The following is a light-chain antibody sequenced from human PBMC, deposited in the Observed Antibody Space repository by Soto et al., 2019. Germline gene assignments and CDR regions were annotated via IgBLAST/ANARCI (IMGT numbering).Light chain of an antibody. J-gene: IGKJ3*01. CDR3: QQRTNWLT. CDR1: QNVSTY. Sequence: EIVLTQSPAPLSLSPGERATLSCRASQNVSTYLAWYQQKPGQAPRLLIYDASNRATGIPARFSGSGSGTDFTLTISSLEPEVFAVYYCQQRTNWLTFGPGTRVDIK. V-gene: IGKV3-11*01. CDR2: DAS.